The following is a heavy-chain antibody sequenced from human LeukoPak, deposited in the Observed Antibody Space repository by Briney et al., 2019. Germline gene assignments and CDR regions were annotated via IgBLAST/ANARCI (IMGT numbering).Heavy chain of an antibody. J-gene: IGHJ4*02. CDR1: GGSISSSSYY. Sequence: SETLSLTCTVSGGSISSSSYYWGWIRQPPGKGLEWIGSIYYSGSTYYNPSLKSRVTISVDTSKNQFSLKLSSVTAADTAVYYCAGGQVDTAMVDYWGQGTLVTVSS. CDR2: IYYSGST. D-gene: IGHD5-18*01. CDR3: AGGQVDTAMVDY. V-gene: IGHV4-39*07.